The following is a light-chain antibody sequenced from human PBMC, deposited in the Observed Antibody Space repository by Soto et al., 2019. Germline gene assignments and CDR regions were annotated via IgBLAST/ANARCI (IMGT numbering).Light chain of an antibody. CDR1: SSNIGAGYD. J-gene: IGLJ3*02. Sequence: QSVLTQPPSVSGAPGQRVTISCTGSSSNIGAGYDVHWYQQLPGTAPKLLISGNSNRPSGVRDRFSGSKSGTSASLAITGLQAEDEADYYCQSYDSSLSGWVFGGGTKVTVL. CDR3: QSYDSSLSGWV. V-gene: IGLV1-40*01. CDR2: GNS.